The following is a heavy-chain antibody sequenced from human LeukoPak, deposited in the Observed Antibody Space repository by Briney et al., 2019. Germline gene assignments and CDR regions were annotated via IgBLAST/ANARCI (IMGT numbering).Heavy chain of an antibody. J-gene: IGHJ4*02. CDR1: EFDFSSHA. V-gene: IGHV3-7*03. D-gene: IGHD4-17*01. CDR2: IKQDGSEK. CDR3: ARTGMTTVTMWAY. Sequence: GGSLRLSCAASEFDFSSHAMTWVRQAPGKGLEWVANIKQDGSEKYYVDSVKGRFTISRDNAKNSLYLQMNSLRAEDTAVYYCARTGMTTVTMWAYWGQGTLVTVSS.